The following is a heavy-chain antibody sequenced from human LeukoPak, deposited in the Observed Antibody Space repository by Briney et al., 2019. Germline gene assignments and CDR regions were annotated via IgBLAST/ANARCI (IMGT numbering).Heavy chain of an antibody. V-gene: IGHV1-18*01. Sequence: ASVKVSCKASGYTSTSYGISWVRQAPGQGLEWMGWISAYNGNTNYAQKLQGRVTMTTDTSTSTAYMELRSLRSDDTAVYYCARDITPFYDSSGYYQDAFDIWGQGTMVTVSS. CDR2: ISAYNGNT. CDR3: ARDITPFYDSSGYYQDAFDI. CDR1: GYTSTSYG. D-gene: IGHD3-22*01. J-gene: IGHJ3*02.